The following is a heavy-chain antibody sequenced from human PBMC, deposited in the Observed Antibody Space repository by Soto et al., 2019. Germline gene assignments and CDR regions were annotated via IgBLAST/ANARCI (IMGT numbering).Heavy chain of an antibody. CDR2: IDPSDSYT. V-gene: IGHV5-10-1*03. Sequence: DVQLVQSGAEVKKPGESLRISCKGSGYSFTSYWISWVRQMPGKGLEWMGRIDPSDSYTNYSPSFQGHVTISADKSISTAYLQWSSLKASDTAMYYCAREITMVRGAYYYYYGMDVWGQGTTVTVSS. J-gene: IGHJ6*02. CDR1: GYSFTSYW. CDR3: AREITMVRGAYYYYYGMDV. D-gene: IGHD3-10*01.